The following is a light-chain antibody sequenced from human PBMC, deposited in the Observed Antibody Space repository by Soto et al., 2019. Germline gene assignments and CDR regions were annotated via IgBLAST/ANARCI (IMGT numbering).Light chain of an antibody. J-gene: IGLJ3*02. V-gene: IGLV1-47*02. CDR3: AVWDDSLRGWV. CDR1: FSNIGSNY. CDR2: TND. Sequence: QSVLTQPPSASGTPGQRVTISCSGRFSNIGSNYVYWYQQLPGAAPKLLVFTNDQRTSGVPGRSSGSKSGTSASLAISGLRSEDEADYYCAVWDDSLRGWVFGGGTKVTVL.